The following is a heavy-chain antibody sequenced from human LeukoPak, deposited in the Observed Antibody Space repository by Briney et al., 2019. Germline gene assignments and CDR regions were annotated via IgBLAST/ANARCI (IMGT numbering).Heavy chain of an antibody. V-gene: IGHV3-23*01. CDR2: ISGSGGST. CDR1: GFTFSSYA. Sequence: GGSLRLSCAASGFTFSSYAMSWVRQAPGKGLEWVSAISGSGGSTYYADSVKGRFTISRDNSKNTLYLQMNSLRAEDTAVYYCARDYNYYDILTGYYNHGAFDIWGQGTMVTVSS. J-gene: IGHJ3*02. D-gene: IGHD3-9*01. CDR3: ARDYNYYDILTGYYNHGAFDI.